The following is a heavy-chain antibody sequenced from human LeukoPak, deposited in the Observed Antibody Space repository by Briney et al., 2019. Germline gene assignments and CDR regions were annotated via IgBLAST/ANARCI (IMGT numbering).Heavy chain of an antibody. D-gene: IGHD3-22*01. CDR3: ARWHYDRSGYYLFDH. J-gene: IGHJ4*02. Sequence: PGGSLRLSCAASGFTFSSYSKNWVRQAPGKGLEWVSSISSSSSYIYYADSVKGRFTISRDNAKNSLYLQMNSLRAEDTAVYYCARWHYDRSGYYLFDHWGQGTLVTVSS. CDR2: ISSSSSYI. CDR1: GFTFSSYS. V-gene: IGHV3-21*01.